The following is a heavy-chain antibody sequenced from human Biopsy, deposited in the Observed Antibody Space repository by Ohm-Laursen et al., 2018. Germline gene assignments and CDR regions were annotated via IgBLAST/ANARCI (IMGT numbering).Heavy chain of an antibody. CDR2: IDYRGST. CDR3: ATTTMDTSGWFGNYFDS. D-gene: IGHD6-19*01. Sequence: SDTLSLTCTVSSGSISSYYWSWIRQPPGKGLEWIGYIDYRGSTKYNPSLRSRVTMSIDTSRNQFSLKLSSVTAADTAVYYCATTTMDTSGWFGNYFDSWGQGTLVIVSS. CDR1: SGSISSYY. V-gene: IGHV4-59*07. J-gene: IGHJ4*02.